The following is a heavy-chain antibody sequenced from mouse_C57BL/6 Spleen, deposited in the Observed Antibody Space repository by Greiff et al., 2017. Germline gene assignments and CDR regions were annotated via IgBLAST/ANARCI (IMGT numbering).Heavy chain of an antibody. J-gene: IGHJ2*01. D-gene: IGHD4-1*01. CDR1: GFTFSDYG. CDR3: AINWDLDY. V-gene: IGHV5-17*01. Sequence: EVKVEESGGGLVKPGGSLKLSCAASGFTFSDYGMHWVRQAPEKGLEWVAYISSGSSTIYYADTVKGRCTISRDNAKNTMFLQMTSLRSEDTAMYYCAINWDLDYWGKGTTLTVSS. CDR2: ISSGSSTI.